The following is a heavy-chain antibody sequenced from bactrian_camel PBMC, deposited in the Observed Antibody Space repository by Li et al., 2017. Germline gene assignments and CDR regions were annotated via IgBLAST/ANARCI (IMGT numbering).Heavy chain of an antibody. CDR2: IGSAGST. CDR3: TREAQWVGYHEFAEY. J-gene: IGHJ4*01. V-gene: IGHV3S53*01. D-gene: IGHD5*01. CDR1: RYPDIFGC. Sequence: VQLVESGGGSVQAGGSLRLSCAAIRYPDIFGCMGWFRQTPGKEREGVATIGSAGSTSYADSVKGRFTISRDNAKNTLYLQLNSLTREDSAMYYCTREAQWVGYHEFAEYWGQGTQVTVS.